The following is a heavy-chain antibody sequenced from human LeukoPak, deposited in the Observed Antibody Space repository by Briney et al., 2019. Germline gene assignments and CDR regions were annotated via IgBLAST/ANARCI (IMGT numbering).Heavy chain of an antibody. CDR3: ARVQGLHYGSGSQHFDY. CDR1: GGSISSSSYY. CDR2: IYYSGST. J-gene: IGHJ4*02. V-gene: IGHV4-39*01. Sequence: SETLSLTCTVSGGSISSSSYYWGWIRQPPGKGLEWIGSIYYSGSTYYNPSLKSRVTISVDTSKNQFSLKLSSVTAADTAVYYCARVQGLHYGSGSQHFDYWGQGTLVTVSS. D-gene: IGHD3-10*01.